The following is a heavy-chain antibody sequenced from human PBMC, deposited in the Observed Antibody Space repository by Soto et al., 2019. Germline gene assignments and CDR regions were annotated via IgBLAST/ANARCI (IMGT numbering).Heavy chain of an antibody. Sequence: QVQLVQSGAEVKKPGSSVKVSRKASGGTFSSYTISWVRQAPGQGLEWMGRIIPILGIANYAQKFQGRVTITADKSTSTAYMELSSLRSEDTAVYYCARDTSKYYDILTGYYNWFDPWGQGTLVTVSS. CDR2: IIPILGIA. J-gene: IGHJ5*02. D-gene: IGHD3-9*01. V-gene: IGHV1-69*08. CDR3: ARDTSKYYDILTGYYNWFDP. CDR1: GGTFSSYT.